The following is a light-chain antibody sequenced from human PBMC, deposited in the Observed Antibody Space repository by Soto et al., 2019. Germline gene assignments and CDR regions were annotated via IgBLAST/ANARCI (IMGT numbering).Light chain of an antibody. CDR3: QQSYITLLP. CDR1: QSISSY. CDR2: AAS. J-gene: IGKJ5*01. Sequence: DIQMTQSPSSLSASVGDRVTITCRASQSISSYLNWYQQKPWKAPKGLISAASSLQSGVPSRYSGSGSGTDFNLTINSLLPEDFATYYCQQSYITLLPFGQGTGLEI. V-gene: IGKV1-39*01.